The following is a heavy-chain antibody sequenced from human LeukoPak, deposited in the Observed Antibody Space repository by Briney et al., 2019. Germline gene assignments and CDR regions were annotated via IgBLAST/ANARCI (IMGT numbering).Heavy chain of an antibody. J-gene: IGHJ4*02. V-gene: IGHV1-69*13. CDR1: VGTFSSYA. CDR3: AAGKGYSYGHFDY. CDR2: IIPIFGTA. D-gene: IGHD5-18*01. Sequence: SVKVSCKASVGTFSSYAISWVRQAPGQGLGWMGGIIPIFGTANYAQKFQGRVTITADESKSTVYMELSSLRSEDTAVYYCAAGKGYSYGHFDYWDQGTLVTASS.